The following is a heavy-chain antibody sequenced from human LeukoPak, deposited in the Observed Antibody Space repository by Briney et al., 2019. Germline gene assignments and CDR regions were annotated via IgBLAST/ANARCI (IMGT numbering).Heavy chain of an antibody. V-gene: IGHV4-34*01. CDR3: ARGHGYGWFDP. D-gene: IGHD5-12*01. CDR1: GGSFSGYY. J-gene: IGHJ5*02. CDR2: INHSGST. Sequence: ASETLSLTCAVYGGSFSGYYWSWIRQPPGKGLEWIGEINHSGSTNYNPSLKSRVTISVDTSKNQFSLKLSSVTAADTAVYYCARGHGYGWFDPWGQGTLVTVSS.